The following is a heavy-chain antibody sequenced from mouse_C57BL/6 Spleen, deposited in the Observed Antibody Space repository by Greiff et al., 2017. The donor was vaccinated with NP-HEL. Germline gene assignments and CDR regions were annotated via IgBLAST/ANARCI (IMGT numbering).Heavy chain of an antibody. CDR2: IDPSDSYT. CDR3: ARLDSSGPFAY. V-gene: IGHV1-50*01. D-gene: IGHD3-2*02. Sequence: QVQLQQSGAELVKPGASVKLSCKASGYTFTSYWMQWVKQRPGQGLEWIGEIDPSDSYTNYNQKFKGKATLTVDTSSSTAYMQLSSLTSEDSAVYYCARLDSSGPFAYWGQGTLVTVSA. CDR1: GYTFTSYW. J-gene: IGHJ3*01.